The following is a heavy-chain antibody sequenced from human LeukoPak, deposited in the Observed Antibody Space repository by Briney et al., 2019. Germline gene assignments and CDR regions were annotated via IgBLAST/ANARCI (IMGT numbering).Heavy chain of an antibody. Sequence: SETLSLTCAVSGGSISSGGYSWSWIRQPPGKGLEWIGYIYHSGSTYYNPSLKSRVTISVDRSKNQFSLKLSSVTAADTAVYYCARVAAVAETVDYWGQGTLVTVSS. J-gene: IGHJ4*02. D-gene: IGHD6-19*01. V-gene: IGHV4-30-2*01. CDR3: ARVAAVAETVDY. CDR2: IYHSGST. CDR1: GGSISSGGYS.